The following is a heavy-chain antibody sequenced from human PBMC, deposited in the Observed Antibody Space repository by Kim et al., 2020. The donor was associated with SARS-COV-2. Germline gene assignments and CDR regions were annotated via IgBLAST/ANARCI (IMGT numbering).Heavy chain of an antibody. Sequence: GGSLRLSCAASGFTFSSYEMNWVRQAPGKGLEWVSYISSSGSTIYYADSVKGRFTISRDNAKNSLYLQMNSLRAEDTAVYYCARDLYYYDSSGGAYYYGMDVWGQETTVTVSS. CDR3: ARDLYYYDSSGGAYYYGMDV. J-gene: IGHJ6*02. CDR1: GFTFSSYE. V-gene: IGHV3-48*03. CDR2: ISSSGSTI. D-gene: IGHD3-22*01.